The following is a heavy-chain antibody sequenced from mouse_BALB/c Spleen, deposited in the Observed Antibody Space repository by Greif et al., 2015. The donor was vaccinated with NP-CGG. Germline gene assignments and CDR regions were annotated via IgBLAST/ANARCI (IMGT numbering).Heavy chain of an antibody. V-gene: IGHV1-7*01. J-gene: IGHJ1*01. CDR1: GYTFTSYW. CDR3: VRDYSYDFCYFYV. Sequence: VQLQQSGAELAKPGASVKMSCKASGYTFTSYWMHWVKQRPGQGLEWIGYINPSTGYTEYNQKFKDKATLTADKSSSTAYIQLCSLSYVDSVVYYCVRDYSYDFCYFYVWGAGTPLTASS. CDR2: INPSTGYT. D-gene: IGHD2-12*01.